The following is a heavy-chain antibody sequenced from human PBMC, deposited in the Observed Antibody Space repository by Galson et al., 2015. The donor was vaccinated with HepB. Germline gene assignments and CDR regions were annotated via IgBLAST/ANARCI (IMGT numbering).Heavy chain of an antibody. CDR1: GLVFSDSY. V-gene: IGHV3-11*01. J-gene: IGHJ6*03. D-gene: IGHD4-17*01. CDR2: ISISGNTI. Sequence: TLRLCCAASGLVFSDSYMSWNRQAPGKGLAWDSYISISGNTIYNVDSVRGRFTISRDNAKNSLYLQMNSLRAGDTAVYYCARAAVTYYYMDVWGKGTTVTVSS. CDR3: ARAAVTYYYMDV.